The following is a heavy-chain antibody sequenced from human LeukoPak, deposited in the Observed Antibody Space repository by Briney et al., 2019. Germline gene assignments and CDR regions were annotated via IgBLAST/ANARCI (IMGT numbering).Heavy chain of an antibody. J-gene: IGHJ6*02. Sequence: GESLKISCKGSGYNFAKYWIGWVRQMPGKGLEWKGIIYPDDPDIKYSPSFQGQVTISADKSSGTAYLQWSSLRASDTAMYYCARHGLGGCSGGRCYTSFYYYGMDVWGQGTTVTVSS. V-gene: IGHV5-51*01. CDR2: IYPDDPDI. CDR1: GYNFAKYW. D-gene: IGHD2-15*01. CDR3: ARHGLGGCSGGRCYTSFYYYGMDV.